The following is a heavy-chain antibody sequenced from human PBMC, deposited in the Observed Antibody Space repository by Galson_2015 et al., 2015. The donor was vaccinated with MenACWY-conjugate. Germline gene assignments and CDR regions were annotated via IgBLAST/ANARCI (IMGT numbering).Heavy chain of an antibody. CDR3: ARGRTTISSQRYFDL. J-gene: IGHJ2*01. V-gene: IGHV1-18*01. CDR2: VSTNNGNT. CDR1: NYTFTSHG. D-gene: IGHD2-2*01. Sequence: SVKVSCKASNYTFTSHGINWVRQAPGQGLEWMGWVSTNNGNTNYAQNFQGKVTMTTDTSTTTAYMQLRSLTSDDTAVYYCARGRTTISSQRYFDLWGRGTLVIVSS.